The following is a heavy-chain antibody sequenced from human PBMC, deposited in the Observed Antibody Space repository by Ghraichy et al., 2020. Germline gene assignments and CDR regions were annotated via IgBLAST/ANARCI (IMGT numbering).Heavy chain of an antibody. D-gene: IGHD2-15*01. CDR1: GFTFDDYA. CDR2: ISWNSGSI. V-gene: IGHV3-9*01. Sequence: GGSLRLSCAASGFTFDDYAMHWVRQAPGKGLEWVSGISWNSGSIGYADSVKGRFTISRDNAKNSLYLQMNSLRAEDTALYYCAKEYCSGGSCGGMDVWGQGTTVTVSS. J-gene: IGHJ6*02. CDR3: AKEYCSGGSCGGMDV.